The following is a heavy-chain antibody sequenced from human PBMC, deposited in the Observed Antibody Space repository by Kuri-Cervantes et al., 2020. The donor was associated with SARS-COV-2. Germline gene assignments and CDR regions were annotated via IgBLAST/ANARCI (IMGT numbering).Heavy chain of an antibody. D-gene: IGHD2-2*02. V-gene: IGHV3-23*01. CDR2: ISGSGGST. J-gene: IGHJ6*02. Sequence: GGSLRLSCAASGFTFSRYAMHWVRQAPGKGLEWVSAISGSGGSTYYADSVKGRFTISRDNSKNTLYLQMNSLRAEDTAVYYCAKGEYQLLYGGISGYYYGMDVWGQGTTVTVSS. CDR1: GFTFSRYA. CDR3: AKGEYQLLYGGISGYYYGMDV.